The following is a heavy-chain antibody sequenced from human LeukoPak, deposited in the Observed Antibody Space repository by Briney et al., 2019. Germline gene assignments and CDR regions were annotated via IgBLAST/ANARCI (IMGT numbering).Heavy chain of an antibody. CDR1: GFTFSSYS. Sequence: GGSLRLSCAASGFTFSSYSMTWVRQAPGKGLEWVSSITTSSSYMFYADSVRGRFTISRDNAENSLYLQMNSLRDEDTAVYYCARDPYSGGYGAYYYYYMDVWGKGTTVTVSS. J-gene: IGHJ6*03. CDR3: ARDPYSGGYGAYYYYYMDV. CDR2: ITTSSSYM. V-gene: IGHV3-21*01. D-gene: IGHD6-19*01.